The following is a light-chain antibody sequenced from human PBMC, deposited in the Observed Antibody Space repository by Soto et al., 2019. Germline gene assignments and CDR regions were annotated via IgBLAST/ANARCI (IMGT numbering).Light chain of an antibody. CDR1: SSDVGGYNY. CDR2: EGS. Sequence: QSALTQPASVSGSPGQSITISCTGTSSDVGGYNYVSWYQQHPGKVPKVVIYEGSKRPSGVSNRFSGSKSGNTASLTISGLQAGDEADYYCCSYVGDTTLVFGGGTKLTVL. CDR3: CSYVGDTTLV. V-gene: IGLV2-14*01. J-gene: IGLJ2*01.